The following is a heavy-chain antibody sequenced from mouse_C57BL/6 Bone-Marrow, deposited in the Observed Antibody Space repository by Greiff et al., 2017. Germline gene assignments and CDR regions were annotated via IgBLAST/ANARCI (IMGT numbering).Heavy chain of an antibody. J-gene: IGHJ4*01. CDR1: GYTFTDYE. Sequence: VQLQQSGAELVRPGASVTLSCKASGYTFTDYEMHWVKQTPVHGLEWIGAIDPETGGTAYNQKFKGKAILTADKSSSTAYMGRRSLTSEDSAVYDCTGVTPNYYAMDYWGQGTSVTVAS. CDR2: IDPETGGT. CDR3: TGVTPNYYAMDY. V-gene: IGHV1-15*01. D-gene: IGHD2-5*01.